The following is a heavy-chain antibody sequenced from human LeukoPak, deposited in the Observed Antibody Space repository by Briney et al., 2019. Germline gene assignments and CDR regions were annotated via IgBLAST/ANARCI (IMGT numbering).Heavy chain of an antibody. CDR1: GFTFSSYG. CDR3: AKDYYGPSGGIDY. CDR2: IWYDGSNK. D-gene: IGHD3-10*01. Sequence: PGGSLRLSCAASGFTFSSYGMLWVRQAPGKGLEWVAVIWYDGSNKYYADSVKGQFTISRDNSKNTLYLQMNSLRAEDTAVYYCAKDYYGPSGGIDYWGQGTLVTVSA. J-gene: IGHJ4*02. V-gene: IGHV3-33*06.